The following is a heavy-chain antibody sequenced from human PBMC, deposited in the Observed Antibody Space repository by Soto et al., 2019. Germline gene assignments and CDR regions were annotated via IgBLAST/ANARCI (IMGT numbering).Heavy chain of an antibody. CDR3: ARACRPPSHYDFWRAYYYGMDV. J-gene: IGHJ6*02. CDR1: GFTFSSYA. Sequence: GGSLRLSCAASGFTFSSYAMHWVRQAPGKGLEWVAVISYDGSNKYYADSGKGRFTISRDNSKNTLYLQMNSLRAEDTAVYYCARACRPPSHYDFWRAYYYGMDVWGQGTTVTVSS. V-gene: IGHV3-30-3*01. D-gene: IGHD3-3*01. CDR2: ISYDGSNK.